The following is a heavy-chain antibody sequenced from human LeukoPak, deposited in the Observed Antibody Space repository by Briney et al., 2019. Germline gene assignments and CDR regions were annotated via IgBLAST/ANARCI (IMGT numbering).Heavy chain of an antibody. Sequence: LTCTVSGGSISSYYWSWIRQPPGKGLEWVSYISSSGSTIYYADSVKGRFTISRDNAKNSLYLQMNSLRAEDTAVYYCASGMITFGGIWGQGTLVTVSS. D-gene: IGHD3-16*01. J-gene: IGHJ4*02. CDR3: ASGMITFGGI. V-gene: IGHV3-11*04. CDR1: GGSISSYY. CDR2: ISSSGSTI.